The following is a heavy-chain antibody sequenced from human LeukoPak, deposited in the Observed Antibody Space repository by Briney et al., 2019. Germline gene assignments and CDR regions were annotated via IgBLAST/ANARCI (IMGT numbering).Heavy chain of an antibody. CDR1: GFTFSSYS. Sequence: GGSLRLSCAASGFTFSSYSMNWGRQAPGKGLEWVSSISSSSSYIYYADSVKGRFTISRDNAKNSLYLQMNSLRAEDTAVYYCARVDVWFGELLPDYWGQGTLVTVSS. D-gene: IGHD3-10*01. CDR3: ARVDVWFGELLPDY. CDR2: ISSSSSYI. J-gene: IGHJ4*02. V-gene: IGHV3-21*01.